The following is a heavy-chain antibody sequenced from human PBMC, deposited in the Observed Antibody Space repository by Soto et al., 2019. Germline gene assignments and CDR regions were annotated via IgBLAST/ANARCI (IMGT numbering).Heavy chain of an antibody. CDR2: MYHSGTT. Sequence: SETLSLTCAVSGYSIRSNYWWTWVRQPPGKELEWIGEMYHSGTTNYNPSLKSRVTISLDTSKNQMSLELTSVTAADTAVYYCARAYRGYYYMDVWGKGTTVTVSS. J-gene: IGHJ6*03. V-gene: IGHV4-4*02. D-gene: IGHD2-2*02. CDR3: ARAYRGYYYMDV. CDR1: GYSIRSNYW.